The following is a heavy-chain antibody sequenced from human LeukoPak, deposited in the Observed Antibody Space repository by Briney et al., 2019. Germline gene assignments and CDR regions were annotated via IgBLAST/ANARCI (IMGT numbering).Heavy chain of an antibody. V-gene: IGHV3-30-3*01. CDR1: GFTFSSYA. J-gene: IGHJ3*02. CDR2: ISYDGSNK. D-gene: IGHD2-15*01. Sequence: GGSLRLSCAASGFTFSSYAMHWVRQAPGKGLEWVAVISYDGSNKYYADSVKGRFTISRDNSKNTLYLQMNSLRAEDTAVYCCARARYCSGGSCYPFDAFDIWGQGTMVTVSS. CDR3: ARARYCSGGSCYPFDAFDI.